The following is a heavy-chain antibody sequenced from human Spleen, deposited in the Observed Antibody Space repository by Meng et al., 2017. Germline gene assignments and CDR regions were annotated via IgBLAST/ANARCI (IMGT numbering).Heavy chain of an antibody. CDR3: ARGVCSSSCYFHNWIDP. CDR2: IYYSGST. Sequence: HVPLQESGPGLVKPYQTLSLTCTVSGGSISSGGYYWSWIRQHPGKGLEWIGYIYYSGSTYYNPSLKSRVTISVDTSKNQFSLKLSSVTAADTAVYYCARGVCSSSCYFHNWIDPWGQGTLVTVSS. CDR1: GGSISSGGYY. J-gene: IGHJ5*02. V-gene: IGHV4-31*03. D-gene: IGHD6-13*01.